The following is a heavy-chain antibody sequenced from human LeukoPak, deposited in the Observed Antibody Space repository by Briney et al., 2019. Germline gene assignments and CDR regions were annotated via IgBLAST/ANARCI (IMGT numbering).Heavy chain of an antibody. D-gene: IGHD3-9*01. CDR1: GGSFSGYY. Sequence: ASETLSLTCAVYGGSFSGYYWSWIRQPPGKGLEWIGEINHSGSTNYNPSLKSRVTISVDTSKNQFSLKLSSVTAADTAVYYCARHRNDILTGWRFDPWGQGTLVTVSS. CDR2: INHSGST. V-gene: IGHV4-34*01. CDR3: ARHRNDILTGWRFDP. J-gene: IGHJ5*02.